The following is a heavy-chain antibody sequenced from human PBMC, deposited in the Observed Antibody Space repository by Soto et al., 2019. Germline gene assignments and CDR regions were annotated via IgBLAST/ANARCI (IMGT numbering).Heavy chain of an antibody. CDR1: GGSISSGGYY. CDR3: AVSGDSCYHEDGGYFDY. CDR2: IYYSGST. V-gene: IGHV4-31*03. D-gene: IGHD3-22*01. J-gene: IGHJ4*01. Sequence: QVQLQESGPGLVKPSQTLSLTCTVSGGSISSGGYYWSWIRQHPGKGLEWIGYIYYSGSTYYNPSLKRRVTKTVDTSHNQFSRKLSSVTAEDTALYYSAVSGDSCYHEDGGYFDYRGQGTLVTVYS.